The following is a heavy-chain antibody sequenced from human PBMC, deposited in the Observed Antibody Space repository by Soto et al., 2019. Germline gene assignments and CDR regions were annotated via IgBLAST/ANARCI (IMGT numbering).Heavy chain of an antibody. CDR3: ARWFEPLGYFDY. V-gene: IGHV4-31*03. CDR2: IYYSGRN. CDR1: GDSISSGGYY. J-gene: IGHJ4*02. D-gene: IGHD3-10*01. Sequence: QVQLQESGPGLVKPSQTLSLTCSVSGDSISSGGYYYSWIRQYPGKGLEWIGYIYYSGRNSYNPSLESRVIISVDTSKNQISLRLRSVTAADTAVYYCARWFEPLGYFDYWGQGSLVTVSS.